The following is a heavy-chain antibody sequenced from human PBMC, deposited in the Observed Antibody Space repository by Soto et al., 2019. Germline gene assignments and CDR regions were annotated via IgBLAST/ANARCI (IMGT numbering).Heavy chain of an antibody. CDR1: GYSFPTYW. V-gene: IGHV5-51*01. D-gene: IGHD3-10*01. CDR3: ARSGKYYYDSGSYYDAFAI. Sequence: GESLKISCKGSGYSFPTYWIGWVRQMPGKGLEWMGIIYPGDSDTRYSPSFQGQVTISADKSISTAYLQWSSLKASDTAMYYCARSGKYYYDSGSYYDAFAIWGQGTMVTVSS. CDR2: IYPGDSDT. J-gene: IGHJ3*02.